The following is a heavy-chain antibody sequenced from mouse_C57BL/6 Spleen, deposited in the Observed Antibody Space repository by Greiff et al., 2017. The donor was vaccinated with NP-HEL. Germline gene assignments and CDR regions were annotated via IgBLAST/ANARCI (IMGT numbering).Heavy chain of an antibody. CDR3: ARGRGNSLFAY. Sequence: QVQLQQPGAELVKPGASVKLSCKASGYTFTSYWMHWVKQRPGQGLEWIGMIHPNSGSTNYNEKFKSKATLTVDKSSSTAYMQLRSLTSEDSAVYYCARGRGNSLFAYWGQWALVTVSA. CDR2: IHPNSGST. V-gene: IGHV1-64*01. CDR1: GYTFTSYW. J-gene: IGHJ3*01. D-gene: IGHD2-1*01.